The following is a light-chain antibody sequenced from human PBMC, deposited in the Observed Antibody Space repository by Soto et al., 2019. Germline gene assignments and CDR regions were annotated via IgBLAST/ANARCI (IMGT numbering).Light chain of an antibody. CDR1: SSDVGSYNL. CDR2: EVT. V-gene: IGLV2-23*02. J-gene: IGLJ2*01. Sequence: QSALTQPASVSGSPGQSITISCTGTSSDVGSYNLVSWYQQYPGKAPKLMIYEVTKRPSGVSNRFSGSKSGNTASLTISGLQAEDEADYYCCSYAGSSTFVVFGGGTKLIVL. CDR3: CSYAGSSTFVV.